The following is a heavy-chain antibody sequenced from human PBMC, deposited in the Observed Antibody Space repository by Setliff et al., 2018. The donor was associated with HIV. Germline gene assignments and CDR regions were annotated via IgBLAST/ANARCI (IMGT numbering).Heavy chain of an antibody. CDR3: ARLDYSNYYSYYIDV. D-gene: IGHD4-4*01. V-gene: IGHV4-39*07. Sequence: PSETLSLTCTVSGGSIICSSDYWVWIRQPPGKGLEWIGTIYYSGSTYYNPSLKSRVTISADTSKKQFSLKLSSVTAADTAVYYCARLDYSNYYSYYIDVWGEGTMVTVSS. J-gene: IGHJ6*03. CDR1: GGSIICSSDY. CDR2: IYYSGST.